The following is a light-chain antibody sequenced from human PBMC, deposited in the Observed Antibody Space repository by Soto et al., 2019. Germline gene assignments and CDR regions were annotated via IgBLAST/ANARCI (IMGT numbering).Light chain of an antibody. CDR3: CSHSASYTFV. J-gene: IGLJ1*01. CDR1: SSDVGGYNC. Sequence: QSVLAQPRSVSGSPGQSVTISCTGTSSDVGGYNCVSWYQQHPGKAPQLIIYDVTQRPSGVPDRFSGSKSGNTASLSISGLRAEDEADYYCCSHSASYTFVFGTGTKVTVL. CDR2: DVT. V-gene: IGLV2-11*01.